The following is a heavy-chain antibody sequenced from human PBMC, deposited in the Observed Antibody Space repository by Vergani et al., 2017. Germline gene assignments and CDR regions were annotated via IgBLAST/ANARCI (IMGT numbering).Heavy chain of an antibody. D-gene: IGHD1-1*01. CDR1: EYSFGKYW. Sequence: EVELVQSGPEMRKPGESLKISCKGSEYSFGKYWIGWVRQMPGKGLEWMGIIYPAGSDTRYSPSFQGQVTISADKSISTAFLQWDSLKASDTALYYCARHTTYTDSWGQGTLVTVSS. V-gene: IGHV5-51*01. J-gene: IGHJ4*02. CDR3: ARHTTYTDS. CDR2: IYPAGSDT.